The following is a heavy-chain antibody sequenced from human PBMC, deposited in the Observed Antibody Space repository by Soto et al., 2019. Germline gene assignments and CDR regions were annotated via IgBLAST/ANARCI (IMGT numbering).Heavy chain of an antibody. J-gene: IGHJ3*02. CDR2: LYSGGST. V-gene: IGHV3-53*02. CDR3: ARDRPGDEGDGFDI. Sequence: EVQLVETGGGLIQPGGSLRLSCAASGLTVSSNYMNWVRQAPGKGLEWVSVLYSGGSTHYAGSVKGRFIISRDNSKNTLYLQMNSLRVEDTAVYLCARDRPGDEGDGFDIWGHGTMVTVSS. CDR1: GLTVSSNY. D-gene: IGHD3-10*01.